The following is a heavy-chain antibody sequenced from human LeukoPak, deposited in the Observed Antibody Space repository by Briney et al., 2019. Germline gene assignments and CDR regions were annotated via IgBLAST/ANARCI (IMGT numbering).Heavy chain of an antibody. CDR1: GFTFSNAW. V-gene: IGHV3-15*01. D-gene: IGHD5-18*01. CDR3: TTSRDLYSYGPLFDY. Sequence: GGSLRLSCAASGFTFSNAWMSWVRQAPGKGLEWVGRIKSKTDGGTTDYAAPVKGRFTISRDDSKNTLYLQMNSLKTEDTAVYYRTTSRDLYSYGPLFDYWGQGTLVTVSS. J-gene: IGHJ4*02. CDR2: IKSKTDGGTT.